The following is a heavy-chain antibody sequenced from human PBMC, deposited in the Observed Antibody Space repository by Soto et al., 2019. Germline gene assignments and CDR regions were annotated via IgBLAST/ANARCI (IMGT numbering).Heavy chain of an antibody. CDR2: IYYSGST. J-gene: IGHJ4*02. V-gene: IGHV4-39*01. CDR1: GGSISSSSYY. D-gene: IGHD2-2*01. Sequence: QLQLQESGPGLMKPSETLSLTCTVSGGSISSSSYYWGWIRQPPGKGLEWIGSIYYSGSTYYNPSSQRRVTMSVDTSKNQFSLKLGSVTAADTAVYYCARRETLYCSSTSCYQGPFEYWGQGTLVTVSS. CDR3: ARRETLYCSSTSCYQGPFEY.